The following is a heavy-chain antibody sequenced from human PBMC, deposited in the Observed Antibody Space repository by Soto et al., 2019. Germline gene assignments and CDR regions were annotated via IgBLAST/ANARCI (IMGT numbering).Heavy chain of an antibody. CDR3: ARGGIAARPPYYYYYGMDV. CDR1: GGTFSSYA. J-gene: IGHJ6*02. V-gene: IGHV1-69*13. Sequence: SVKVSCKASGGTFSSYAISWVRQAPGQGLEWMGGIIPIFGTANYAQKFQGRVTITADESTSTAYMELSSLRSEDTAVYYCARGGIAARPPYYYYYGMDVWGQGTTVTVSS. CDR2: IIPIFGTA. D-gene: IGHD6-6*01.